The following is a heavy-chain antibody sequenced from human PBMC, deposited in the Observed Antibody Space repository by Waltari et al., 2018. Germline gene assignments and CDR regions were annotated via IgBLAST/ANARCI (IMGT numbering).Heavy chain of an antibody. J-gene: IGHJ4*02. Sequence: EVQLVESGGGLVRPEQSIRLSCAAFGLPFTNAFMAWVRQAPGKGLELVARIKSKKDGETTEYAAPVKGRFTISRDDSKSMLYLQMNSLKIEDTAIYFCTRDLGFWGQGILVTVSS. V-gene: IGHV3-15*01. CDR1: GLPFTNAF. CDR2: IKSKKDGETT. CDR3: TRDLGF.